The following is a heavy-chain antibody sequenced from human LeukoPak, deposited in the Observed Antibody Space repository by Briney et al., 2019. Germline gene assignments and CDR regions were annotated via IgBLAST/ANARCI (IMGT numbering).Heavy chain of an antibody. D-gene: IGHD5-12*01. Sequence: SGGSLRLSCAASGFTFSGSAMHWVRQASGKGLEWVGRIRSKANSYATAYAASVKGRFTISRDDSKNTAYLQMNSLKTEDTAVYYCTRLDDSGYDWVSQWGQGTLVTVSS. CDR2: IRSKANSYAT. V-gene: IGHV3-73*01. CDR3: TRLDDSGYDWVSQ. J-gene: IGHJ4*02. CDR1: GFTFSGSA.